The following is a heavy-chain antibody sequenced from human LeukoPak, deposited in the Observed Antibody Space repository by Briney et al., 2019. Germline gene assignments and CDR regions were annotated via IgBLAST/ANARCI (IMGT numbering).Heavy chain of an antibody. CDR1: GFTFSSYE. V-gene: IGHV3-48*03. Sequence: PGGSLRLSCAASGFTFSSYEMNWVRQAPGKGLEWVSYISSSGSTIYYADSVKGRFTISRDNAKNSLYLQMNSLRAEDTAVYYCAKGGYGPDAFDIWGQGTMVTVSS. CDR3: AKGGYGPDAFDI. CDR2: ISSSGSTI. D-gene: IGHD5-12*01. J-gene: IGHJ3*02.